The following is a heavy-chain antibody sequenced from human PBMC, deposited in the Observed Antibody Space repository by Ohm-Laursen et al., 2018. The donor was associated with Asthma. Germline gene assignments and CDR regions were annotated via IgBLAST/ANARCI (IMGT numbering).Heavy chain of an antibody. CDR3: AKDTVAVAGNGESYFDY. D-gene: IGHD6-19*01. CDR1: GFTFSSYS. Sequence: SLRLSCSASGFTFSSYSMNWVRQAPGKGLEWVSSISSSSSYIYYADSVKGRFTISRDNAKNSLYLQMNSLRAEDTALYYCAKDTVAVAGNGESYFDYWGQGTLVTVSS. CDR2: ISSSSSYI. V-gene: IGHV3-21*04. J-gene: IGHJ4*02.